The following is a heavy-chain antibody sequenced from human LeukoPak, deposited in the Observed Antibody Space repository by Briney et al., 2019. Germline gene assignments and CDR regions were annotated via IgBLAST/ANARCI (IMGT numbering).Heavy chain of an antibody. Sequence: SETLSLTCAVYGGSFSSYYWSWIRQPPGKGLEWIGEINHSGSTNYNPSLKSRVTISVDTSKNQFSLKLSSVTAADTAVYYCARHGYSGYDLLYYYYYMDVWGKGTTVTISS. CDR1: GGSFSSYY. CDR2: INHSGST. J-gene: IGHJ6*03. D-gene: IGHD5-12*01. V-gene: IGHV4-34*01. CDR3: ARHGYSGYDLLYYYYYMDV.